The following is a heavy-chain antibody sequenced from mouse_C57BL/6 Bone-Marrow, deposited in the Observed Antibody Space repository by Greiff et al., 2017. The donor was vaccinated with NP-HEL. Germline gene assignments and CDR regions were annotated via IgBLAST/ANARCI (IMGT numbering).Heavy chain of an antibody. J-gene: IGHJ2*01. CDR2: IDPSDSYT. V-gene: IGHV1-50*01. CDR3: AREGIC. Sequence: QVQLKQPGAELVKPGASVKLSCKASGYTFTSYWMQWVKQRPGQGLEWIGEIDPSDSYTNYNQKFKGKATLTVDTSSSTAYMQLSSLTSEDSAVYYCAREGICWGQGTTLTVSS. CDR1: GYTFTSYW.